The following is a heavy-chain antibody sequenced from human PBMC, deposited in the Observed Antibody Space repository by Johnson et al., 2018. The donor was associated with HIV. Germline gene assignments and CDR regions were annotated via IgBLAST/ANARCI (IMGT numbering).Heavy chain of an antibody. Sequence: QVQLVESGGGLVQPGGSLRLSCAASGFTVSSNYMSWVRQAPGKGLEWVAVISYDGSNKYYADSVKGRFTISRDNSKNTLYLQMNSLRAEDTAVYYCAKSWHSGSLYDAFHIWGQGTMVTVSS. V-gene: IGHV3-30*18. D-gene: IGHD1-26*01. CDR2: ISYDGSNK. CDR1: GFTVSSNY. CDR3: AKSWHSGSLYDAFHI. J-gene: IGHJ3*02.